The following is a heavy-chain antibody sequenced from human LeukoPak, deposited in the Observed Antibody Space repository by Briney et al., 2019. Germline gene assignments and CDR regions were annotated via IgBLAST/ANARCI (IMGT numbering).Heavy chain of an antibody. CDR1: GYTFSSYY. CDR3: ARRYYDSSGYYFAYYFDY. CDR2: INPNSGGT. D-gene: IGHD3-22*01. V-gene: IGHV1-2*02. Sequence: ASVKVSCKASGYTFSSYYMHWVRQAPGQGLEWMGWINPNSGGTNYAQKFQGRVTMTRDTSISTAYMELSRLGSDDMAVYYCARRYYDSSGYYFAYYFDYWGQGTLVTVSS. J-gene: IGHJ4*02.